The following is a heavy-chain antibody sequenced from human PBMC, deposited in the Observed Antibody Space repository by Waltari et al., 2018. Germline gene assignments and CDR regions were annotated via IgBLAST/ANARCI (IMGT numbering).Heavy chain of an antibody. CDR2: ISSSSSTI. CDR3: ARDRSRGCSSTSCYLGGVHMDV. Sequence: EVQLVESGGGLVQPGGSLRLSCVASGFTFSSYSMNWVRQAPGKGLEWVSYISSSSSTIYYADSVKGRFTISRDNAKNSLYLQMNSLRAEDTAVYYCARDRSRGCSSTSCYLGGVHMDVWGKGTTVTVSS. D-gene: IGHD2-2*01. CDR1: GFTFSSYS. V-gene: IGHV3-48*04. J-gene: IGHJ6*03.